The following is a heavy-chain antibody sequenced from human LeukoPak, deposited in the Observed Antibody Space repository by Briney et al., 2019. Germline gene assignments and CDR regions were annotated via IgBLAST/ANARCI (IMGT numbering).Heavy chain of an antibody. CDR3: ARDTSIAAAGY. D-gene: IGHD6-13*01. J-gene: IGHJ4*02. CDR1: GFTVSSNY. CDR2: IYSGGST. Sequence: GGSLRLSCAASGFTVSSNYMSWVRQAPGKGLEWVSVIYSGGSTYYADSVKGRFTISRDNSKNTLYPQMNSLRAEDTAVYYCARDTSIAAAGYWGQGTLVTVSS. V-gene: IGHV3-66*01.